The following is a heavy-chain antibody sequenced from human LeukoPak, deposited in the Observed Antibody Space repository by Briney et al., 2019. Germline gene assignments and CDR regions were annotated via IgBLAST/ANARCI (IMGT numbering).Heavy chain of an antibody. J-gene: IGHJ5*02. D-gene: IGHD5-24*01. CDR1: GFTFSNYA. Sequence: GGSLRLSCAASGFTFSNYAMHWVRQAPGKGLEWVAGISYDGSNKYYADAVTGRFTISRDNSKNTLYLEMNSLRTEDTAVYHCAKDLYDNDWYNYFDPWGQGALVTVCS. CDR2: ISYDGSNK. CDR3: AKDLYDNDWYNYFDP. V-gene: IGHV3-30-3*01.